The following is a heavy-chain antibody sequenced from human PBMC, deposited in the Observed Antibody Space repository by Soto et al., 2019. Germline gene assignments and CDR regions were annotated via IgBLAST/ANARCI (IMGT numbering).Heavy chain of an antibody. CDR3: ARGRVVVPAAMRTQKYNWFDP. CDR2: INPNSGGT. CDR1: GYTFTCYC. J-gene: IGHJ5*02. D-gene: IGHD2-2*01. V-gene: IGHV1-2*04. Sequence: ASVKVSCKASGYTFTCYCMHWVRQAPGQGLEWMGWINPNSGGTNYAQKFQGWVTMTRDTSISTAYMELSRLRSDDTAVYYCARGRVVVPAAMRTQKYNWFDPWGQGTLVTVS.